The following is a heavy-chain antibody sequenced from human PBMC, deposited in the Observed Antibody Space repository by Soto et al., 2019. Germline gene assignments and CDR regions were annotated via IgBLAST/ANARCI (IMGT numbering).Heavy chain of an antibody. CDR3: ARVLGNDAFDI. CDR1: GGPISSSNW. Sequence: QVQLQESGPGLVKPSGTLSLTCAVSGGPISSSNWWSGVRKPPGKGLEGFGEIYHRGSPNYNPPPKSRVTISVDKSKNQFSLKLSSVAAADTAVYYCARVLGNDAFDIWGQGTMVTVSS. CDR2: IYHRGSP. D-gene: IGHD3-3*02. J-gene: IGHJ3*02. V-gene: IGHV4-4*02.